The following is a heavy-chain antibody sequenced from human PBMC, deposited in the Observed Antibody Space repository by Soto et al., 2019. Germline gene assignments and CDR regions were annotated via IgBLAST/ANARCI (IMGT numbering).Heavy chain of an antibody. D-gene: IGHD1-26*01. J-gene: IGHJ6*02. CDR1: GFTFSSYE. CDR3: ARSGSVGATNYYYDGMDV. Sequence: GGSLRLSRAASGFTFSSYEMNWVRQAPGKGLEWVSYISSSGSTIYYADSVKGRFTISRDNAKNSLYLQMNSLIAEDTAVYSGARSGSVGATNYYYDGMDVWGQGTTVTVSS. CDR2: ISSSGSTI. V-gene: IGHV3-48*03.